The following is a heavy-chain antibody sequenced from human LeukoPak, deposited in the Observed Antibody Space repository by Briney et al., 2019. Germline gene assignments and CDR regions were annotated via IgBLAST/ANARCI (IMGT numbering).Heavy chain of an antibody. D-gene: IGHD5-12*01. V-gene: IGHV1-46*01. CDR1: GYTFTSYK. CDR3: ARDDALVATGSFDY. Sequence: ASVKVSCKASGYTFTSYKMHWVRQAPGQGLEWMGIINPDGGSTVYAQKFQGTVTMTSDTSTSTVYMELRSLRSDDTAVYYCARDDALVATGSFDYWGQGTLVTVSS. CDR2: INPDGGST. J-gene: IGHJ4*02.